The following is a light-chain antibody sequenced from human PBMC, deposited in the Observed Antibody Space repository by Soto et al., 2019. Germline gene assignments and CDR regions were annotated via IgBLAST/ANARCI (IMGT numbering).Light chain of an antibody. CDR3: QYYGTSPQT. CDR2: GAS. Sequence: EIVLTQSPGTLSLSPGERATLSCRASQSVSSSYLAWYQQKPGQAPRLLIYGASSRATGIPDRFSGGGSGTDFSLTISRLEPEDFAVYYCQYYGTSPQTFGQGTKVDIK. J-gene: IGKJ1*01. V-gene: IGKV3-20*01. CDR1: QSVSSSY.